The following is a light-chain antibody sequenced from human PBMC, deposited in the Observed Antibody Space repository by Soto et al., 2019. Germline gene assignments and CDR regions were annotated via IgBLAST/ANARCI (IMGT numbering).Light chain of an antibody. V-gene: IGLV1-40*01. CDR3: QSYDSSLSGFYV. CDR2: GNS. CDR1: SSNIGAGYD. J-gene: IGLJ1*01. Sequence: SVLTQPPSVSGAPGQRVTISCTWSSSNIGAGYDVHWYQQLPGTAPKLLIYGNSNRPSGVPDRFSGSKSGTSASLAITGLQAEDEADYYCQSYDSSLSGFYVFGTGTKVTVL.